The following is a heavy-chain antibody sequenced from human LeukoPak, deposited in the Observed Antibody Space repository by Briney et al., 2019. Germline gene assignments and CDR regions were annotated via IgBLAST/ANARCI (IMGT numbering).Heavy chain of an antibody. CDR1: GFTFSDYY. Sequence: PGGSLRLSCAASGFTFSDYYMSWIRQAPGKGLEWVSYISSSGSTIYYADSVKGRFTISRDNAKNSLYLQMNSLRAEDRAVYYCATSYGDSAKGAFDIWGQGTMVTVSS. J-gene: IGHJ3*02. V-gene: IGHV3-11*01. CDR3: ATSYGDSAKGAFDI. CDR2: ISSSGSTI. D-gene: IGHD4-17*01.